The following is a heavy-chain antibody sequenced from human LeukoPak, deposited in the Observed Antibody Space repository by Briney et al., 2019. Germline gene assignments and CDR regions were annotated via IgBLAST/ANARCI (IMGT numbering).Heavy chain of an antibody. J-gene: IGHJ4*01. CDR1: GFTFSNYG. V-gene: IGHV3-30*03. CDR2: ISYDGSLK. D-gene: IGHD5-18*01. Sequence: RRSPTPSGAGSGFTFSNYGNHWVRQAPGKGLEWVTAISYDGSLKYYADSLRGRFTISSDNSKNTLYLQMNSLRTDDTAVYYCARVSLERQLWLPFDYWGQGTLVTVSS. CDR3: ARVSLERQLWLPFDY.